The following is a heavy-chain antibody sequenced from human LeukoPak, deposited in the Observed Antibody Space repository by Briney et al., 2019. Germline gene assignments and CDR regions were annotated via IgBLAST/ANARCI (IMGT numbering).Heavy chain of an antibody. J-gene: IGHJ4*02. CDR1: GYTFTSYA. CDR2: INAGNGNT. V-gene: IGHV1-3*01. CDR3: ARMGGQQLVFGDY. Sequence: GASVKVSCKASGYTFTSYAMHWVRQAPGQRLEWMGWINAGNGNTKYSQKFQGRVTITRDTSASTAYMELSSLRSEDTAVYYCARMGGQQLVFGDYWGRGTLVTVSS. D-gene: IGHD6-13*01.